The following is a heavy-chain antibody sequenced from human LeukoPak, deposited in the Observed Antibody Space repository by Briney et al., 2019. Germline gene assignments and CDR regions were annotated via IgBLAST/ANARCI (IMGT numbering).Heavy chain of an antibody. CDR1: GFTFSTYR. CDR2: ISSSSSYI. Sequence: GGSLRLSCVGTGFTFSTYRMNWVRQAPGKGLEWVSSISSSSSYIYYADSVKGRITISRDNAKNSLYLQMNSLRAEAKAVYYCARASTYSSSWYVVGYWGQGTLVTVSS. V-gene: IGHV3-21*04. D-gene: IGHD6-13*01. CDR3: ARASTYSSSWYVVGY. J-gene: IGHJ4*02.